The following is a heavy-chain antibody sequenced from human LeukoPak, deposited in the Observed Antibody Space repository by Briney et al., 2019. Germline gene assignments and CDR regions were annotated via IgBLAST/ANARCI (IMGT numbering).Heavy chain of an antibody. CDR3: ARAHTWIQLWLPFDI. D-gene: IGHD5-18*01. V-gene: IGHV3-48*01. CDR1: GFTFSSYS. Sequence: PGGSLRLSCAASGFTFSSYSMNWVRQAPGKGLEWVSYISSSSSTIYYADSVKGRFTISRDNAKNSLYLQMNSLRAEDTAVYYCARAHTWIQLWLPFDIWGQGTMVTVSS. CDR2: ISSSSSTI. J-gene: IGHJ3*02.